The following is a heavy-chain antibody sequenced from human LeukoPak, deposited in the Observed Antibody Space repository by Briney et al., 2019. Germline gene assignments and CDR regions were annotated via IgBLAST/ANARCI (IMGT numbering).Heavy chain of an antibody. J-gene: IGHJ6*02. V-gene: IGHV3-66*01. Sequence: GGSLRLSCAASGFTFSSYSMNWVGQAPGKGLEWISVIYSGGSTYYADSVKGRFTISRDNSKNTLYLQINSLRAEDTAVYYCARDRHYYGMDVWGQGTTVTVSS. CDR2: IYSGGST. CDR3: ARDRHYYGMDV. CDR1: GFTFSSYS.